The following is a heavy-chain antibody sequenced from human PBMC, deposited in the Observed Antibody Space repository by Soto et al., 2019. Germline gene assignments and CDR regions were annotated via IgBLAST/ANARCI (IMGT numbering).Heavy chain of an antibody. J-gene: IGHJ4*02. CDR2: IYNSGST. D-gene: IGHD3-22*01. CDR3: ARATPLRLNGHYFHH. Sequence: PSETLSLTCTVSGGSISTYYWSWIRQPPGKGLEYIGYIYNSGSTNYNPSLKSRVAISVDTSKNQFSLKMRSVTAADTAVYYCARATPLRLNGHYFHHWGQAPRVPV. CDR1: GGSISTYY. V-gene: IGHV4-59*01.